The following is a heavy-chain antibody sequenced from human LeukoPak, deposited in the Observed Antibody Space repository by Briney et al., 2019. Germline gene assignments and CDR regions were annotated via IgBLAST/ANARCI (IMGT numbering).Heavy chain of an antibody. V-gene: IGHV3-7*01. D-gene: IGHD3-22*01. Sequence: RGSLRLSCAASGFTFSSYWMSWVRQAPGKGLEWVANIKQDGSEKYYVDSVKGRFTISRDNAKNSLYLQMNSLRAEDTAVYYCARGAYYYDSSGYWDQIYFDYWGQGTLVTVSS. CDR2: IKQDGSEK. J-gene: IGHJ4*02. CDR1: GFTFSSYW. CDR3: ARGAYYYDSSGYWDQIYFDY.